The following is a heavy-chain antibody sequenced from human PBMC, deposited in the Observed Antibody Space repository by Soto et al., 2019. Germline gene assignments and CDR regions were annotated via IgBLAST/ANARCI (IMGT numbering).Heavy chain of an antibody. CDR2: LYHSGTT. V-gene: IGHV4-38-2*01. J-gene: IGHJ4*02. CDR1: GYPISSGYY. CDR3: ARNSYYDFWSGDQRGFDF. Sequence: PSETLSLTCAVSGYPISSGYYWGWIRQSPGKGLEWIGSLYHSGTTYYNPSLKSRVTISVDSSKNQFSLRLTSVTAADTAVYYCARNSYYDFWSGDQRGFDFWGQGPVVTVSS. D-gene: IGHD3-3*01.